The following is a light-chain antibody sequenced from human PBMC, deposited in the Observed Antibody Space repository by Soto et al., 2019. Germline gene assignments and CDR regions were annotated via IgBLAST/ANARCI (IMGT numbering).Light chain of an antibody. CDR3: QQYSASPRT. V-gene: IGKV3-20*01. Sequence: EIVLTQSPATLSLSPGERATLSCGASQSVSTYLAWYQQKPGQAPRLLIHSASTRAPGIPDRFSASGAGTDFTLTISRLEPEDSAVYYCQQYSASPRTFGPGTKVDIK. CDR1: QSVSTY. CDR2: SAS. J-gene: IGKJ3*01.